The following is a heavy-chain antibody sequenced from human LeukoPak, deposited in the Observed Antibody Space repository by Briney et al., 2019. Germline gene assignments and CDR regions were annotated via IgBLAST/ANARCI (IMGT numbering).Heavy chain of an antibody. CDR3: ARGRFVVVVPAAIDPYYYYVMDV. V-gene: IGHV4-59*08. J-gene: IGHJ6*02. CDR2: IYYSGST. D-gene: IGHD2-2*02. Sequence: SETLSLTCTVSGGSISSYYWSWIRQPPGKGLEWIGYIYYSGSTSYNPSLKSRVTISVDTSKNQFSLKLSSVTAADTAVYYCARGRFVVVVPAAIDPYYYYVMDVWGQGTTVTVSS. CDR1: GGSISSYY.